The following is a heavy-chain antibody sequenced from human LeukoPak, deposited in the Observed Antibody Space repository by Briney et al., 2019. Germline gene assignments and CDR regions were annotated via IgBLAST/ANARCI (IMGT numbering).Heavy chain of an antibody. CDR2: INQDGSEK. Sequence: GGSLRLSCAASGFTFSSYWMSWVRQPPGKGLEWVANINQDGSEKYYVASVKRRFTISRDNANNSLYLQMNSLRAEDTAVYYCAREHAPRVLSHYYCYYYMDVWGKGAT. CDR1: GFTFSSYW. V-gene: IGHV3-7*01. J-gene: IGHJ6*03. CDR3: AREHAPRVLSHYYCYYYMDV. D-gene: IGHD2-8*02.